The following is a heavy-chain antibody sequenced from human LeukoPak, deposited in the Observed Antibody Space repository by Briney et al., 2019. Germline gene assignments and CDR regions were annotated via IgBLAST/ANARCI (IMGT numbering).Heavy chain of an antibody. Sequence: PGGSLRLSCAASGFTFSSYAMHWVRQAPGKGLEWVAVISYDGSNKYYADSVKGRFTISRDNSKNTLSLQMNSLGAEDTAVYYCARDRWKGSSSWYPADYCGQGTLVTVSS. CDR3: ARDRWKGSSSWYPADY. CDR2: ISYDGSNK. D-gene: IGHD6-13*01. V-gene: IGHV3-30-3*01. J-gene: IGHJ4*02. CDR1: GFTFSSYA.